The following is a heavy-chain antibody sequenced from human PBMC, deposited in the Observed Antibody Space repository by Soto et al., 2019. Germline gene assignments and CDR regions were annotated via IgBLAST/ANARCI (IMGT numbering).Heavy chain of an antibody. J-gene: IGHJ3*02. CDR3: ARKNGVLDAFDI. D-gene: IGHD4-17*01. CDR1: GYSISSSNW. CDR2: IYYSGST. Sequence: QVQLQESSRGLVKPSDTLSHTCAVSGYSISSSNWWGWIRQPPGKGLEWIGYIYYSGSTYYNPSLKSRVTMSVDTSKNQVSLKLSSVTAVDTAVSYCARKNGVLDAFDIWGQGTMVTVSS. V-gene: IGHV4-28*01.